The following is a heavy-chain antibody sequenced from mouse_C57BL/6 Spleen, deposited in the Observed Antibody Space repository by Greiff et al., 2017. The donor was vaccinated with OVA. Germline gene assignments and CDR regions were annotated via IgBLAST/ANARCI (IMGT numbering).Heavy chain of an antibody. J-gene: IGHJ2*01. CDR3: ARELTGTSSYFDY. CDR2: ICDGGSYT. V-gene: IGHV5-4*01. Sequence: EVKVVESGGGLVKPGGSLKLSCAASGFTFSSYAMSWVRQTPEKRLEWVATICDGGSYTYYPDNVKGRFTIDRDNAKNNLYLQMSHLKSEDTAMYYCARELTGTSSYFDYWGQGTTLTVSS. D-gene: IGHD4-1*01. CDR1: GFTFSSYA.